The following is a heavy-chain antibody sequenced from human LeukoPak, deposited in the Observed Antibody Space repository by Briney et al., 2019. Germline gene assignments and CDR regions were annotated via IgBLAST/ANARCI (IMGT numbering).Heavy chain of an antibody. CDR2: INTNRGGA. Sequence: GAAVQVSCQASRYTFTRYYIHWVRQPPGRGLGWIGCINTNRGGANYAQNFPGRATMTINTYINTPHIALITLRDHDTPVYYCVWGTVSFDPEGEGTLVTV. CDR3: VWGTVSFDP. CDR1: RYTFTRYY. D-gene: IGHD1-26*01. J-gene: IGHJ5*02. V-gene: IGHV1-2*02.